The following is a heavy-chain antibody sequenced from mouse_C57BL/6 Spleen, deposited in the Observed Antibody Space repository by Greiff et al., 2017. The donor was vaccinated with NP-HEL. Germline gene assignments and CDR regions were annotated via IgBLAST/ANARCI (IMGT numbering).Heavy chain of an antibody. CDR3: ARNDYGNYVYYAMDY. CDR1: GFSLTSYG. CDR2: IWSGGST. D-gene: IGHD2-1*01. V-gene: IGHV2-2*01. Sequence: VKLMESGPGLVQPSQSLSITCTVSGFSLTSYGVHWVRQSPGKGLEWLGVIWSGGSTDYNAAFISRLSISKDNSKSQVFFKMNSLQADDTAIYYCARNDYGNYVYYAMDYWGQGTSVTVSS. J-gene: IGHJ4*01.